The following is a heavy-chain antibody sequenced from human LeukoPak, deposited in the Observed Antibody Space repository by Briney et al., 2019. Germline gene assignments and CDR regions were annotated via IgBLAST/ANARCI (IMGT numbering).Heavy chain of an antibody. V-gene: IGHV1-18*01. CDR2: ISAYNGNT. CDR1: GYTFTSYG. J-gene: IGHJ4*02. CDR3: ARGLKRFLEWPKTYYFDY. D-gene: IGHD3-3*01. Sequence: GASVKVSCKASGYTFTSYGISWVRQAPGQGLEWMGWISAYNGNTNYAQKLQGRVTMTTDTSTSTAYMELRSLRSDDTAVYYCARGLKRFLEWPKTYYFDYWGQGTLVTVSS.